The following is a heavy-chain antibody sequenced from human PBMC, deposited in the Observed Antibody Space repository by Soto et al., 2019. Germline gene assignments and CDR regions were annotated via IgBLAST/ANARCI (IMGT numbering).Heavy chain of an antibody. V-gene: IGHV3-30*18. CDR3: AKERTFSCRDATCYQKPDS. Sequence: GVSLRLSCLASGFTFSRYGIHWVRQAPGKGLEWVAVMSFDGTNKYYADSVKGRFTISRDNSENTLYLQMNSLRHEDTALYFCAKERTFSCRDATCYQKPDSWGLGTLVTVSA. J-gene: IGHJ4*02. D-gene: IGHD2-15*01. CDR1: GFTFSRYG. CDR2: MSFDGTNK.